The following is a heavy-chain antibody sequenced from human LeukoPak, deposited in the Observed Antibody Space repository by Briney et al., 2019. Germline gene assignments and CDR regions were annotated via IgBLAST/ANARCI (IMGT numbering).Heavy chain of an antibody. J-gene: IGHJ5*01. CDR3: ARDRGYSSGYYYDVES. Sequence: GSLRLSCAASGFTFSSYSMNWVRQAPGKGLEWVSSISSSSSTIYYADSVKGRFTISRDNAKNSLYLQMNSLRAEDTAVYYCARDRGYSSGYYYDVESWGQGTLVTVSS. CDR2: ISSSSSTI. CDR1: GFTFSSYS. D-gene: IGHD3-22*01. V-gene: IGHV3-21*04.